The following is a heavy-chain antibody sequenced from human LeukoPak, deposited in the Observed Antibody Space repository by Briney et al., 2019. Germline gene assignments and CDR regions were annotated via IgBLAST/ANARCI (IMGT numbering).Heavy chain of an antibody. CDR2: IYSGGST. D-gene: IGHD5-18*01. J-gene: IGHJ4*02. CDR3: ARVTGTYGYDY. Sequence: GGSLRLSCAASEFSVGSNYMTWVRQAPGKGLEWVSLIYSGGSTYYADSVKGRFTISRDNAKNSLYLQMNSLRAEDTAVYYCARVTGTYGYDYWGQGTLVTVSS. V-gene: IGHV3-66*01. CDR1: EFSVGSNY.